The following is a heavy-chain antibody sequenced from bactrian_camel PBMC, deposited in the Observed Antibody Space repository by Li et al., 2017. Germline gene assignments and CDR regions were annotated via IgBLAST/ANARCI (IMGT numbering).Heavy chain of an antibody. J-gene: IGHJ4*01. V-gene: IGHV3S63*01. CDR3: AAGLSI. D-gene: IGHD6*01. CDR2: ISSDGYT. Sequence: HVQLVESGGGSVEAGGSLRLSCTASGFSFDDSDDVEKGWYRQAPGADCELVSSISSDGYTDYADSVKGRFTISRDGAKNTVYLQMNSLKPEDTGQYYCAAGLSIWRQGTQVTVS. CDR1: GFSFDDSD.